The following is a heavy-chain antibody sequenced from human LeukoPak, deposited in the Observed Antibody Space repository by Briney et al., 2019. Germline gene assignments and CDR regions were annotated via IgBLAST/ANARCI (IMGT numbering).Heavy chain of an antibody. Sequence: PGGSLRLSCAASGFTFDAYWMSWVRQAPGKGLAWVANIKQDGNEKYYVDSVKGRFTIYRDNAKNSLYLQMNSLKADDTAVYYCARDPLTQNDYWGQGTLVAVSS. CDR2: IKQDGNEK. CDR1: GFTFDAYW. D-gene: IGHD1-14*01. J-gene: IGHJ4*02. V-gene: IGHV3-7*03. CDR3: ARDPLTQNDY.